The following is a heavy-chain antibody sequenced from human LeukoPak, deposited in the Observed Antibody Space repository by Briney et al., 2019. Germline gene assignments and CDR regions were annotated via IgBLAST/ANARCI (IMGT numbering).Heavy chain of an antibody. CDR2: IYYSGST. Sequence: PSETLSLTCTVSGGSISSYYWSGIRQPPGKGLEWIGYIYYSGSTNYNPSLKSRVTISVDTSKNQFSLKLSSVTAADTAVYYCARGLFGSGSYYIDYWGQGTLVTVSS. CDR1: GGSISSYY. J-gene: IGHJ4*02. D-gene: IGHD3-10*01. V-gene: IGHV4-59*12. CDR3: ARGLFGSGSYYIDY.